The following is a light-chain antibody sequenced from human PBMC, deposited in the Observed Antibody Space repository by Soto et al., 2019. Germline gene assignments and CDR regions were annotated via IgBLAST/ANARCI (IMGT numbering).Light chain of an antibody. CDR1: QSVSSN. V-gene: IGKV3-15*01. Sequence: EIVMTQSAATLSVSPGERATLSCRASQSVSSNLAWYQQKPGQAPRLLIYGASTRATGIPARYSGSGSGTESTLTINSLQTEDFAVYYCQQYNNWLLTFGQGTKGEIK. CDR2: GAS. J-gene: IGKJ1*01. CDR3: QQYNNWLLT.